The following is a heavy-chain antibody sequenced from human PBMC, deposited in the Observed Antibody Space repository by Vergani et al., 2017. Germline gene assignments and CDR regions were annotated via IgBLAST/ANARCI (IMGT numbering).Heavy chain of an antibody. CDR2: VDPEDGET. D-gene: IGHD4-17*01. CDR1: GYTFTDNY. Sequence: EVQLVLPGAEVKKHRATMKISCTVSGYTFTDNYMHWVKQAPGKGLEWMGLVDPEDGETIYAEKFKGRVTIAADTYTDTAHLELSSLISEDTSVYYCATPQTVTTGGMEVWGQGTTVIVAS. CDR3: ATPQTVTTGGMEV. V-gene: IGHV1-69-2*01. J-gene: IGHJ6*02.